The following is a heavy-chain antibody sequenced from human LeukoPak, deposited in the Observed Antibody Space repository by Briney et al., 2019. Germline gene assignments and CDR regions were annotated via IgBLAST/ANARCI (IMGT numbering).Heavy chain of an antibody. CDR3: ASGSGSYRTPYYYMDV. Sequence: PGGSLRLSCAASGFTVSNNYISWVRQAPGKGLEWVAAIYSGGSTKYADSVKARFTISTDNSKNTPYLQMNSLRAEDTAVYYCASGSGSYRTPYYYMDVWGKGTTVTVSS. J-gene: IGHJ6*03. CDR2: IYSGGST. CDR1: GFTVSNNY. V-gene: IGHV3-53*01. D-gene: IGHD3-10*01.